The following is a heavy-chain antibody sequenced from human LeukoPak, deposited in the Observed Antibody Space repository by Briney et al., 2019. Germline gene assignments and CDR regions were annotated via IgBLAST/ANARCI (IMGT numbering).Heavy chain of an antibody. CDR2: ISSSSSYI. CDR1: GFTFSAYV. J-gene: IGHJ5*02. CDR3: ARDHSGSYLNWFDP. Sequence: GGSLRLSCAASGFTFSAYVLNWVRQAPGKGLEWVSSISSSSSYIYYADSVKGRFTISRDNAKNSLYLQMNSLRAEDTAVYYCARDHSGSYLNWFDPWGQGTLVTVSS. V-gene: IGHV3-21*01. D-gene: IGHD1-26*01.